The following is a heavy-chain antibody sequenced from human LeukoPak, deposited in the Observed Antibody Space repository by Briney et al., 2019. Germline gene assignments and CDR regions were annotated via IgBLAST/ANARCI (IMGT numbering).Heavy chain of an antibody. CDR3: ARHWGYAFDI. CDR2: IYYSGST. J-gene: IGHJ3*02. V-gene: IGHV4-59*08. Sequence: PSETLSLTCTVSGGSISSYYWSWIRQPPGKGLEWIGYIYYSGSTNYNPSLKSRVTISVDTSKNQFSLKPSSVTAADTAVYYCARHWGYAFDIWGQGTMVTVSS. CDR1: GGSISSYY. D-gene: IGHD3-16*01.